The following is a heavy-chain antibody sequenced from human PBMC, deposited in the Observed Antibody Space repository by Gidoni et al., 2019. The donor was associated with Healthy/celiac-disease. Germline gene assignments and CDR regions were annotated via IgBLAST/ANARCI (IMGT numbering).Heavy chain of an antibody. CDR3: ARRFSPLPANWFDP. CDR2: ISSSSSTI. J-gene: IGHJ5*02. D-gene: IGHD2-15*01. CDR1: GFTFSSYS. V-gene: IGHV3-48*04. Sequence: EVQLVESGGGLVQPGGSLSLSCDASGFTFSSYSMNWVRQAPGKGLEWVSYISSSSSTIYYADSVKGRFTISRDNAKNSLYLQMNSLRAEDTAVYYCARRFSPLPANWFDPWGQGTLVTVSS.